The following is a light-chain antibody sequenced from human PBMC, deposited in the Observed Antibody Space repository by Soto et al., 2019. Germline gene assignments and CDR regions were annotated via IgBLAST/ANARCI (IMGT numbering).Light chain of an antibody. V-gene: IGKV4-1*01. CDR2: WAS. CDR3: QQYYTTPLT. J-gene: IGKJ4*01. Sequence: DIVMTQSPDYLSVSLGETATINCKSSQSVLFNSNNKNYLAWYQQKAGQSPRLLLYWASVREVGVPDRFSGSGSGTDFTLTITSLQAEDVAVYYCQQYYTTPLTFGGGTKVELK. CDR1: QSVLFNSNNKNY.